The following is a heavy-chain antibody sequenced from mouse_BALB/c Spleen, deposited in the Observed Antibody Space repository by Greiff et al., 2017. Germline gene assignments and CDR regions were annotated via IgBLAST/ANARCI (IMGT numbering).Heavy chain of an antibody. CDR2: IDPENGNT. J-gene: IGHJ3*01. CDR1: GFNIKDYY. Sequence: VQLKESGAELVRPGALVKLSCKASGFNIKDYYMHWVKQRPEQGLEWIGWIDPENGNTIYDPKFQGKASITADTSSNTAYLQLSSLTSEDTAVYYCARKLSKGFADWGQGTLVTVSA. V-gene: IGHV14-1*02. CDR3: ARKLSKGFAD. D-gene: IGHD1-1*02.